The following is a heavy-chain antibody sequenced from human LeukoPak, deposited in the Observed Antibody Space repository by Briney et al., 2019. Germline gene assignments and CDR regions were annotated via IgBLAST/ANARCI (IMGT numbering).Heavy chain of an antibody. V-gene: IGHV3-23*01. D-gene: IGHD3-22*01. Sequence: GGSLRLSCAASGFTFSSYAMSWARQAPGKGLEWVSAISGSGGSTYYADSVKGRFTISRDNSKNTLYLQMNSLRAEDTAVYYCAKHPRITMIVEVDYWGQGTLVTVSS. J-gene: IGHJ4*02. CDR2: ISGSGGST. CDR3: AKHPRITMIVEVDY. CDR1: GFTFSSYA.